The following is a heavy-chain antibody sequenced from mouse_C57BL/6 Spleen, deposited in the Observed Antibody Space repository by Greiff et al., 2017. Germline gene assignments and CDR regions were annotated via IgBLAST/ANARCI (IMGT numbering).Heavy chain of an antibody. CDR2: IRNKANGYTT. D-gene: IGHD2-3*01. V-gene: IGHV7-4*01. CDR3: VKGDGYL. Sequence: EVKVVASGGGLVQPGASLRLSCAASGFTFTDYSMSWVRQPPGKAPAWLALIRNKANGYTTEYTASVKGRFTISRDNSQNILYLQMNTLRAEDSATYYCVKGDGYLWGQGTSVTVSS. CDR1: GFTFTDYS. J-gene: IGHJ4*01.